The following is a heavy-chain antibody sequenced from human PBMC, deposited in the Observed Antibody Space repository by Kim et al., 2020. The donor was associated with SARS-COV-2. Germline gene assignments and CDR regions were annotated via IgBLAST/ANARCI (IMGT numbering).Heavy chain of an antibody. Sequence: SPSFQGQVTISPDKSISTAYLQWSSLKASDTAMYYCARHSDMVRGVNMDYWGQGTLVTVSS. J-gene: IGHJ4*02. D-gene: IGHD3-10*01. CDR3: ARHSDMVRGVNMDY. V-gene: IGHV5-51*01.